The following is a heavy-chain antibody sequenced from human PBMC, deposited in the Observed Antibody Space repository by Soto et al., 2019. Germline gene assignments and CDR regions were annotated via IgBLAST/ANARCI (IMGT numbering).Heavy chain of an antibody. Sequence: GASVKVSCKASGYTFTSYGISWVRQAPGQGLEWMGWISGYNTNTNYAQKLQGRVTMTTDTSTRTAYMELRSLRSDDTAVYYCARGVDTAMIPYFFDFWGQGTPVTVSS. CDR1: GYTFTSYG. J-gene: IGHJ4*02. CDR3: ARGVDTAMIPYFFDF. V-gene: IGHV1-18*01. D-gene: IGHD5-18*01. CDR2: ISGYNTNT.